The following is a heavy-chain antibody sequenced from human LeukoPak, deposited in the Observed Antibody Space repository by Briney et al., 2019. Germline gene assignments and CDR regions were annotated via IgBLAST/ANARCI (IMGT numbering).Heavy chain of an antibody. CDR1: GFTFNSYA. CDR3: ARSPYYDNPNFDY. CDR2: ISGSGGST. D-gene: IGHD3-22*01. V-gene: IGHV3-23*01. Sequence: GGSLRLSCAASGFTFNSYAMSWVRQAPGKGLEWVSAISGSGGSTYYADSVQGRFTISRDNSKNTLYLQMNSLRAEDTAVYYCARSPYYDNPNFDYWGQGTLVTVSS. J-gene: IGHJ4*02.